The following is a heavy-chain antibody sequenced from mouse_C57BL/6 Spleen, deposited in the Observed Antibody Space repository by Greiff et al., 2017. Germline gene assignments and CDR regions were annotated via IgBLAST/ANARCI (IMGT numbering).Heavy chain of an antibody. J-gene: IGHJ2*01. Sequence: VQLKQSGPVLVKPGASVKMSCKASGYTFTDYYMNWVKQSHGKSLEWIGVINPYNGGTSSNQKFKGKATLTVDKSSSTSYMELNSLTSEDAAVHYCARGNYGSSGDYWGQGTTLTVSS. CDR1: GYTFTDYY. CDR2: INPYNGGT. V-gene: IGHV1-19*01. CDR3: ARGNYGSSGDY. D-gene: IGHD1-1*01.